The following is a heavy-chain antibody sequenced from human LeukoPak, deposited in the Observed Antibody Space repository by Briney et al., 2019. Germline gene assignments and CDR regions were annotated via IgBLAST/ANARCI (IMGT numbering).Heavy chain of an antibody. CDR1: GGSISSSSYY. CDR3: ARNYGDDYYYYGMDV. J-gene: IGHJ6*02. V-gene: IGHV4-61*01. CDR2: IYYSGST. Sequence: SETLSLTCTVSGGSISSSSYYWSWIRQPPGKGLEWIGYIYYSGSTNYNPSLKSRVTISVDTSKNQFSLKLSSVTAADTAVYYCARNYGDDYYYYGMDVWGQGTTVTVSS. D-gene: IGHD4-17*01.